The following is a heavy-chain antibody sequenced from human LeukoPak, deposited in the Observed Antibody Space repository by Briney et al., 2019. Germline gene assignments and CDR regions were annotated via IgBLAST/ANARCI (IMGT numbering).Heavy chain of an antibody. CDR2: ISSSGSTI. Sequence: GGSLRLSCAASGFTFSSYEMSWARQAPGKGLEWVSYISSSGSTIYYADSVKGRFTISRDNAKNSLYLQMNSLRAEDTAVYYCARDGGNGDYFYWGQGTLVTVSS. J-gene: IGHJ4*02. V-gene: IGHV3-48*03. CDR3: ARDGGNGDYFY. CDR1: GFTFSSYE. D-gene: IGHD4-17*01.